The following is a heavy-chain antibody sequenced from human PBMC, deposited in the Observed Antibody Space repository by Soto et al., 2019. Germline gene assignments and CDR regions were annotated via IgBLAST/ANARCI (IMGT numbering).Heavy chain of an antibody. CDR3: ASGGGVRGATFDP. D-gene: IGHD3-10*01. Sequence: QVQLVESGGGVVQPGRSLRLSCAASGFTFSSYGMHWVRQAPGKGLEWVAVIWYDGSNKYYADSVKGRFTISRDNSKNTLYRQMNSLRAEDTAVYYCASGGGVRGATFDPWGQGTLVTVSS. CDR2: IWYDGSNK. J-gene: IGHJ5*02. CDR1: GFTFSSYG. V-gene: IGHV3-33*01.